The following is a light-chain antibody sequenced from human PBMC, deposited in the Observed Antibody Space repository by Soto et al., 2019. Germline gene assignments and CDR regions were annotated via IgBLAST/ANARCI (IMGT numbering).Light chain of an antibody. CDR3: SSYAGRDSFV. V-gene: IGLV2-23*02. CDR2: EVT. J-gene: IGLJ1*01. CDR1: SSDVGNFNL. Sequence: QSVLTQPASVSGSPGQSITISCTGTSSDVGNFNLVSWYQQHPGKAPKLIIYEVTKRPSGVSLRFSGSKSGNTASLTISGLQAEDEDEADYYCSSYAGRDSFVFGTGTQLTVL.